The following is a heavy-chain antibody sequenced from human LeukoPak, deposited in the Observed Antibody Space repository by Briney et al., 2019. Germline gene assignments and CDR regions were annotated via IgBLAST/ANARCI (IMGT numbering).Heavy chain of an antibody. Sequence: SETLSLTCTVSGGSISSYYWSRIRQPPGKGLEWIGDIYYSGSTNYNPSLTSRVTISVDTSKNQFSLRLSSVTAADTAVYYSARLASGSYGPLTPFDYWGQGTLVTVSS. J-gene: IGHJ4*02. CDR2: IYYSGST. CDR1: GGSISSYY. D-gene: IGHD1-26*01. V-gene: IGHV4-59*08. CDR3: ARLASGSYGPLTPFDY.